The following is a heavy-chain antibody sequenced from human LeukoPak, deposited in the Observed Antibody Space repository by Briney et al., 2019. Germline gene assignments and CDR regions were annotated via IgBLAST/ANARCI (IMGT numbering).Heavy chain of an antibody. CDR3: ARRGDGGYNSGFDY. CDR1: GYSISSGYY. Sequence: SETLPLTCAVSGYSISSGYYWGWIRQPPGKGLEGLGSIYHFGSTYYNPSLKGRVTISVDTSKNQFSLKLRSVTAADTAVYYCARRGDGGYNSGFDYWGQGTLVTVSS. V-gene: IGHV4-38-2*01. CDR2: IYHFGST. D-gene: IGHD5-24*01. J-gene: IGHJ4*02.